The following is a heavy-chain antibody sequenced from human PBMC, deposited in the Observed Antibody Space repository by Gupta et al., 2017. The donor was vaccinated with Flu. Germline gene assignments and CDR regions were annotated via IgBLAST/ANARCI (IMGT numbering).Heavy chain of an antibody. CDR1: GGLFSSFA. CDR3: AHDGGGFDP. V-gene: IGHV1-69*11. D-gene: IGHD1-1*01. Sequence: QVQLVQSGTEVKKPGSSVRVSCKASGGLFSSFAINWVRQAHGQGLEWLGRIDPFLGTTNIAQKFQARTTIAADESTSTVYMEVTSLTSEDSAVYYCAHDGGGFDPWGQGTRVTVSS. CDR2: IDPFLGTT. J-gene: IGHJ5*02.